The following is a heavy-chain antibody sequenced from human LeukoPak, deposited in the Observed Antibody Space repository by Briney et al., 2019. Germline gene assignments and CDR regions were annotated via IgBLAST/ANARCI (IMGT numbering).Heavy chain of an antibody. Sequence: GGSLRPTCAASGFTFSNYAINWVRQAPGKGLEWVPAISASGGSSYYADSVRDRFTISRDNSKNMLYLKMSSLRAEDTAVYYCAKEMALEIAVAGFFEFWRQGTLVTVSS. CDR1: GFTFSNYA. J-gene: IGHJ4*02. CDR2: ISASGGSS. CDR3: AKEMALEIAVAGFFEF. V-gene: IGHV3-23*01. D-gene: IGHD6-19*01.